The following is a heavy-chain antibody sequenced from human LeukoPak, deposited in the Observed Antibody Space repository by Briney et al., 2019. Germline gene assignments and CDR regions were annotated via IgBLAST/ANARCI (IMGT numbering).Heavy chain of an antibody. D-gene: IGHD5-18*01. J-gene: IGHJ4*02. V-gene: IGHV4-34*01. CDR2: INHSGST. Sequence: SETLSLTCAVSGGSISSGGYSWSWIRQPPGKGLEWIGEINHSGSTNYNPSLKSRVTISVDTSKNQFSLKLSSVTAADTAVYYCARGGIQLWLKYDYWGQGTLVTVSS. CDR3: ARGGIQLWLKYDY. CDR1: GGSISSGGYS.